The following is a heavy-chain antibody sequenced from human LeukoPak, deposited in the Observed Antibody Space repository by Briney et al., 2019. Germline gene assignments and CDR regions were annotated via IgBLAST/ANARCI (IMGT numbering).Heavy chain of an antibody. CDR1: GYTFPSYF. V-gene: IGHV1-46*01. CDR3: ARGLVGASWFVY. Sequence: ASVKVSCKASGYTFPSYFMHWVRQAPGQGLEWIGIINPTGGITTYAQKFQGRVTMTRDTSTSTVYMELSSLRSDDTAVYYCARGLVGASWFVYWGQGTLVTVSS. D-gene: IGHD1-26*01. CDR2: INPTGGIT. J-gene: IGHJ4*02.